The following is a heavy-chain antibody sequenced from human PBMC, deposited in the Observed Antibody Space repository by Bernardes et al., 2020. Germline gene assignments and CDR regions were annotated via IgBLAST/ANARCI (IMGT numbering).Heavy chain of an antibody. D-gene: IGHD3-10*01. CDR2: ISTTGDHI. J-gene: IGHJ6*03. CDR1: KFTFSSYT. V-gene: IGHV3-21*01. Sequence: GGSLRLSCAASKFTFSSYTMNWVRQAPGKGLEWVSSISTTGDHIYYADSVKGRFTISRDNAKNSLYLQMNSLRAEDTAVYYCATVMGGVFDSGTSHYMDVWGKGTTVTVSS. CDR3: ATVMGGVFDSGTSHYMDV.